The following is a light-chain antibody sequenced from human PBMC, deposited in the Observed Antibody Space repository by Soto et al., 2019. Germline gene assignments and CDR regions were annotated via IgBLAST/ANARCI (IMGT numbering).Light chain of an antibody. J-gene: IGLJ1*01. CDR3: SSYRSGHLDV. CDR2: EVS. Sequence: QSALTQPASVSGSPGQSITISCTGTSSGVGGYKYVSWYQQHPGKAPKLLIYEVSNRPSGISNRFSASKSDNTASLTISGLRAEDEADYYCSSYRSGHLDVCGNATKAT. V-gene: IGLV2-14*01. CDR1: SSGVGGYKY.